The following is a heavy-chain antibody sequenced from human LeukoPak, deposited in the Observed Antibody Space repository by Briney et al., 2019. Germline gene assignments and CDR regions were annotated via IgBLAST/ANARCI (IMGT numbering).Heavy chain of an antibody. Sequence: SETLSLTCAVYGGSFSGYFWSWIRQSPEEGLEWIGEINHGGSPDYNPSLKSRVTLSVDTSRNQFSLKVSSVTAADTALYYCVREREQREKRQYATGYDSWGQGTLVTVSS. CDR3: VREREQREKRQYATGYDS. J-gene: IGHJ4*02. CDR2: INHGGSP. CDR1: GGSFSGYF. D-gene: IGHD2-2*01. V-gene: IGHV4-34*01.